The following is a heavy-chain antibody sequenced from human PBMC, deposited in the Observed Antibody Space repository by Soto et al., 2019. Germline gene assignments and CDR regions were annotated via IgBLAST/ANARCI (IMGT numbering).Heavy chain of an antibody. D-gene: IGHD2-8*02. CDR1: GFTFSTSW. V-gene: IGHV3-7*01. J-gene: IGHJ4*02. Sequence: GGALRLSCSGSGFTFSTSWMTWVRQAPGKGLEWVANINEDGSKEFYVDSVKGRFTISRDNAKNSLYLQMNSLRAEDTAVYYGAKENWGCEFWGQGTLVTVSS. CDR3: AKENWGCEF. CDR2: INEDGSKE.